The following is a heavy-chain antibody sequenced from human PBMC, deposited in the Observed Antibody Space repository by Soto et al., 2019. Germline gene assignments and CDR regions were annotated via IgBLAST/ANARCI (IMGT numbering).Heavy chain of an antibody. CDR2: IYYSGTT. Sequence: SETLSLTCAVSGYSISSTNWWGWIRQPPGKGLEWIGYIYYSGTTYYSPSLKSRVTMSVDRSKNQFSLKLTSVIAADTAVYYCARVPDRWGQGTLVTVSS. V-gene: IGHV4-28*03. J-gene: IGHJ5*02. CDR3: ARVPDR. D-gene: IGHD2-2*01. CDR1: GYSISSTNW.